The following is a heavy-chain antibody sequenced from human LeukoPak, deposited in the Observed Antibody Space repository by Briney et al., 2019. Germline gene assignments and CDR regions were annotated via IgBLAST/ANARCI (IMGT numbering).Heavy chain of an antibody. CDR3: ARLPYCGGDCYWAGVDY. CDR1: GFTFTNYA. Sequence: ASVKVSCKASGFTFTNYAIHWVRQAPGQRPEWMGWINAGNANTKYSQELQGRVTITRDTFASTAYMDLSSLRSDDTAVYYCARLPYCGGDCYWAGVDYWGQGTLVTVSS. D-gene: IGHD2-21*02. CDR2: INAGNANT. J-gene: IGHJ4*02. V-gene: IGHV1-3*01.